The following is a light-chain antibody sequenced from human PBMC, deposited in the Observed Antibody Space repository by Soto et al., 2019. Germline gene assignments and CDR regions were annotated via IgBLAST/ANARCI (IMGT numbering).Light chain of an antibody. Sequence: QSVLTQPPSVSGAPGQRVTISCTGSSSNIGAGYDVHWYQQLPGTAPKLLIYGNSNRPSGVPDRFSGSKSGTSASLAITGLQAEVEADYYCHSYDSRLGGVVFGGGPKLT. CDR1: SSNIGAGYD. CDR3: HSYDSRLGGVV. J-gene: IGLJ2*01. CDR2: GNS. V-gene: IGLV1-40*01.